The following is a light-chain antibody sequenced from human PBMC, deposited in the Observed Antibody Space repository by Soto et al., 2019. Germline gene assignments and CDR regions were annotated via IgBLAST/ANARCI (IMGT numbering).Light chain of an antibody. CDR3: QQNYSSPIT. Sequence: DIQMTQSPSSLSSSIGDRVTITCRASQYISTHLSWYHQKPGKAPKLLIYAASSLQSGVPSRFSGSASGTDFTLTVSSLQPEDFATYYCQQNYSSPITFGQGIRLEIK. V-gene: IGKV1-39*01. CDR1: QYISTH. J-gene: IGKJ5*01. CDR2: AAS.